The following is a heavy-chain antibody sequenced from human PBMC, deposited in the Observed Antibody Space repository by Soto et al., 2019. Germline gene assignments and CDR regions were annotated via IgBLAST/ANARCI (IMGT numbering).Heavy chain of an antibody. CDR3: ARSRPQWLVPFTFDY. V-gene: IGHV1-18*01. D-gene: IGHD6-19*01. Sequence: ASVKVSCKASGYTFTSYGISWVRQAPGQGLEWMGGISAYNGNTNYAQKLQGRVTMTTDTSTSTAYMELRSLRSDDTAVYYCARSRPQWLVPFTFDYGGQGTLVTVPS. CDR1: GYTFTSYG. J-gene: IGHJ4*02. CDR2: ISAYNGNT.